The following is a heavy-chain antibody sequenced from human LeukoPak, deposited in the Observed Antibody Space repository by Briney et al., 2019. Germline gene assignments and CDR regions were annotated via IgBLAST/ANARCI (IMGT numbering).Heavy chain of an antibody. V-gene: IGHV1-69*06. CDR3: ARGTDSSGPMLPNS. D-gene: IGHD3-22*01. J-gene: IGHJ4*02. CDR1: GGTFSTYA. Sequence: ASVKVSCKASGGTFSTYAISWVRQAPGQGLEWMGGIIPIFGTANYAQKVQGRVTITADKSTSTAYMELSSLRSEDTAVYYCARGTDSSGPMLPNSWGQGTLVTVSS. CDR2: IIPIFGTA.